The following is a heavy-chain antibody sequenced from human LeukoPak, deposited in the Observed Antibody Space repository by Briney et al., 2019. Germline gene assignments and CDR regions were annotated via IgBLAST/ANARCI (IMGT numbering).Heavy chain of an antibody. CDR1: GFTFSSYS. CDR3: ARDRYYDSSGYYFDY. V-gene: IGHV3-21*01. CDR2: ISSSSSYI. D-gene: IGHD3-22*01. J-gene: IGHJ4*02. Sequence: PGRSLRLSWAASGFTFSSYSMNWVRQAPGKGLEWVSSISSSSSYIYYADSVKGRFTISRDSAKHSLYLQMNSLRAEDTAVYYCARDRYYDSSGYYFDYWGQGTLVTVSS.